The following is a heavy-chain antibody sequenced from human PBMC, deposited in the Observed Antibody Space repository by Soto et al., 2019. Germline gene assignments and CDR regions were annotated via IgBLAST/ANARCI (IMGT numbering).Heavy chain of an antibody. Sequence: EVQLVESGGGLLKPGESVRLSCAASGFSFDNAWMNWVRQAPGKGLEWVGRIQSKTYGEANDYAAPGKGRFTISSADSKTKMYLNMNSLKDEDSAVYYCTSGMIVVVAASTLAGYWGQGTLVTVSS. CDR3: TSGMIVVVAASTLAGY. CDR1: GFSFDNAW. CDR2: IQSKTYGEAN. J-gene: IGHJ4*02. V-gene: IGHV3-15*07. D-gene: IGHD2-15*01.